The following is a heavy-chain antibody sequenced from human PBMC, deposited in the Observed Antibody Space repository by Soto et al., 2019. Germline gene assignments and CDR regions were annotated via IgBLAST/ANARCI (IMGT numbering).Heavy chain of an antibody. Sequence: QVQLVQSGAEVKKPGSSVKVSCKASGGTFSSYAISWVRQAPGQGIEWMGGIIPIFGTADYAQKFQGRVTITADESTSTAYMEQSSLRSEDTAVYYCASMLDHYYFDYWGQGTLVTVSS. V-gene: IGHV1-69*12. J-gene: IGHJ4*02. CDR1: GGTFSSYA. D-gene: IGHD1-1*01. CDR3: ASMLDHYYFDY. CDR2: IIPIFGTA.